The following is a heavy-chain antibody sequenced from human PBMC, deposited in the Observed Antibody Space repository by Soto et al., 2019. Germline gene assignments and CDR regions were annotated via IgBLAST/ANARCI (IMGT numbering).Heavy chain of an antibody. CDR2: IIPIFGTA. CDR1: GGALSSYA. V-gene: IGHV1-69*13. D-gene: IGHD4-17*01. Sequence: SVKVTCKDSGGALSSYAISWVRQAPGQGLEWMGGIIPIFGTANYAQKFQGRVTITADESTSTAYMELSSLRSEDTAVYYCAGTTTVTTQIYWYFDLWGRGTLVTVSS. CDR3: AGTTTVTTQIYWYFDL. J-gene: IGHJ2*01.